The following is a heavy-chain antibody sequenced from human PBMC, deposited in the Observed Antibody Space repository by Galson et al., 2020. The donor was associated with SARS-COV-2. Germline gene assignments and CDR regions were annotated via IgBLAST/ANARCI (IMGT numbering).Heavy chain of an antibody. CDR2: IYYSGST. V-gene: IGHV4-59*11. CDR3: ARQTAPTTWGGYYTRGGWFDP. Sequence: SETLSLTCTVSGGSISSHYWSWIRQPPGKGLEWIGYIYYSGSTNYNPSLKSRVSISIDTAKNQFSLRLSSVTAADTAVYYCARQTAPTTWGGYYTRGGWFDPWGQGTLVTVPS. CDR1: GGSISSHY. D-gene: IGHD3-3*01. J-gene: IGHJ5*02.